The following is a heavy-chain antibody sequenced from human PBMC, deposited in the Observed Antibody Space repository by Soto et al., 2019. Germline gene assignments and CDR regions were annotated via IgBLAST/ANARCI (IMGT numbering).Heavy chain of an antibody. D-gene: IGHD2-21*01. V-gene: IGHV3-15*01. J-gene: IGHJ4*02. CDR1: GFTFSDSW. CDR3: KVIGY. Sequence: EVQLVESGGGLIKPGGSLRLSCTASGFTFSDSWMSWVRQIPGKGLEWVGRIKSKIDGGTVDYAAPVKGRFSIARDDSKNTLYLQMNSLKTEDTGVYYCKVIGYWGQGTLVTVSS. CDR2: IKSKIDGGTV.